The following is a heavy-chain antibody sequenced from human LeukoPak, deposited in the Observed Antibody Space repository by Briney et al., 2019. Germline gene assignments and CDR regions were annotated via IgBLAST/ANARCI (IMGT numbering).Heavy chain of an antibody. J-gene: IGHJ4*02. CDR1: GGTFSSYT. CDR3: ASSQGGAYYYDSSAHY. Sequence: SVKVSCKASGGTFSSYTISWVRQAPGQGLEWMGRIIPILGIANYAQKFQGRVTITTDESTSTAYMELSSLRSEDTAVYYCASSQGGAYYYDSSAHYWGQGTLVTVSS. CDR2: IIPILGIA. D-gene: IGHD3-22*01. V-gene: IGHV1-69*02.